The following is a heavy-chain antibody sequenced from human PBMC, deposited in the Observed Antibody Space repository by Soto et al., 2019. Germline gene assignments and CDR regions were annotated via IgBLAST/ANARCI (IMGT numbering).Heavy chain of an antibody. CDR1: GDTFSTIG. CDR2: VSAYNGNT. V-gene: IGHV1-18*01. CDR3: AVQYYYDRSGYSRGHWFDP. Sequence: QVHLVQSGGQVKKPGASVNLTCSASGDTFSTIGMSWVRQAPGQGPEWMGWVSAYNGNTRYAQKFQGRVTMTTDTSTSTAYMELRSLRTDDTAVYYCAVQYYYDRSGYSRGHWFDPWGQGTLVTVSS. J-gene: IGHJ5*02. D-gene: IGHD3-22*01.